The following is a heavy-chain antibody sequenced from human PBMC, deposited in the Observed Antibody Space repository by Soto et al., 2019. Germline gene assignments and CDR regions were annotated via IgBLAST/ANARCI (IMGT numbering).Heavy chain of an antibody. V-gene: IGHV3-9*01. CDR3: ARGCEVVAAPYGIDV. CDR2: ISWNSGSI. D-gene: IGHD2-15*01. CDR1: GFTFDAYA. J-gene: IGHJ6*02. Sequence: EVQLVESGGGLVQPGRSLRLSCAASGFTFDAYAMHWVRQAPGKGLEWVSGISWNSGSIGYADSVKGRFTISRDNAKNYLYLQMNSLRAEDKALYYCARGCEVVAAPYGIDVWGQGTTVTVSS.